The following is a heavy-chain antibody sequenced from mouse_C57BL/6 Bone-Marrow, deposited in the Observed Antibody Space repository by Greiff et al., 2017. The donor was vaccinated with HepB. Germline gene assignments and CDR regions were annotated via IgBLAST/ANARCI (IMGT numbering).Heavy chain of an antibody. V-gene: IGHV2-6*01. D-gene: IGHD2-5*01. CDR3: AIYSNCDYYAMDY. J-gene: IGHJ4*01. CDR2: IWGVGST. CDR1: GFSLTSYG. Sequence: QVQLKESGPGLVAPSQSLSITCTVSGFSLTSYGVDWVRQSPGKGLEWLGVIWGVGSTNYNSALKSRLSISKDNSKSQVFLKMNSLQTDDTAMYYCAIYSNCDYYAMDYWGKGTSVTVSS.